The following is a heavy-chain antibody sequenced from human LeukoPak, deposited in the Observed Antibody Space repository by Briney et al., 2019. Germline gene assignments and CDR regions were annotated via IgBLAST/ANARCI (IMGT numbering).Heavy chain of an antibody. CDR1: GFTFSSYA. V-gene: IGHV3-23*01. CDR2: ISGSGGST. J-gene: IGHJ6*02. CDR3: AKDRPYSGYDLLIRAPSCYYGMDV. D-gene: IGHD5-12*01. Sequence: PGGSLRLSCAASGFTFSSYAMSWVRQAPGKGLEWVSAISGSGGSTYYADSVKGRFTISRDNSKNTLYLQMNSLRAEDTAVYYCAKDRPYSGYDLLIRAPSCYYGMDVWGQGTTVTVSS.